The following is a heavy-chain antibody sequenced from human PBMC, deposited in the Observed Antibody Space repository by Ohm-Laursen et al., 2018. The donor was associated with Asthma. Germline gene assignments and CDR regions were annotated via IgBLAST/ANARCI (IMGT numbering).Heavy chain of an antibody. J-gene: IGHJ4*02. CDR1: GFTFSTYA. Sequence: SLRLSCSASGFTFSTYAMGWVRQAPGKGLEWVSAISGSGGSTYYADSVKGRFTISRDNSKNTLYLQMNSLRAEDTAVYYCTRGGHYGSYFDYWGQGTLVTVSS. CDR3: TRGGHYGSYFDY. D-gene: IGHD4-17*01. V-gene: IGHV3-23*01. CDR2: ISGSGGST.